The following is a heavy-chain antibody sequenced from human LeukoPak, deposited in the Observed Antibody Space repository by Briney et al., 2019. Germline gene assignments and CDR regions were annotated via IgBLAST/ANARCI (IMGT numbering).Heavy chain of an antibody. CDR1: GFTFSSYG. CDR3: ARDRYSSGWADAFDI. J-gene: IGHJ3*02. D-gene: IGHD6-19*01. CDR2: IWYDGSNK. V-gene: IGHV3-33*01. Sequence: GGSLTLSCAASGFTFSSYGMHWVRQAPGKGLEWVAVIWYDGSNKYYADSVEGRFTISRDNSKNTLYLQMNSLRADDTAVYYCARDRYSSGWADAFDIWGQGTIVTVTS.